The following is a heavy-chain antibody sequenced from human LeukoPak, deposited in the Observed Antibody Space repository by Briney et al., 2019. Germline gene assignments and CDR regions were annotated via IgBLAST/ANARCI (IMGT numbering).Heavy chain of an antibody. J-gene: IGHJ5*02. CDR2: IYYSGST. CDR3: ARGAGP. Sequence: SEILSLTCSVSGGSISSYYWSWIRQPPGKGLEWIGYIYYSGSTNYNPSLKSRVTISVDTSKNQFSLKLSSVTAADTAVYYCARGAGPWGQGTLVTVSS. CDR1: GGSISSYY. D-gene: IGHD3-10*01. V-gene: IGHV4-59*01.